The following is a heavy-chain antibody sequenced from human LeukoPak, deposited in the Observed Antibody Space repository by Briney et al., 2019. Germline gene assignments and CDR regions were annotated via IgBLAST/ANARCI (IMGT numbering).Heavy chain of an antibody. J-gene: IGHJ4*02. Sequence: GGSLRLSCAASGFXFSSYGMHWVRQAPGKGLEWVAVISYDGSNKYYADSVKGRFTISRDNSKNTLYLQMNSLRAEDTAVYYCAKVRSPRRIAAAGIVDYWGQGTLVAVSS. CDR1: GFXFSSYG. CDR3: AKVRSPRRIAAAGIVDY. V-gene: IGHV3-30*18. CDR2: ISYDGSNK. D-gene: IGHD6-13*01.